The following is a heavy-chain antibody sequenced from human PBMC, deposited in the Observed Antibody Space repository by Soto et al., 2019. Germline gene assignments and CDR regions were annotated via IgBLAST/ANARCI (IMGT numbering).Heavy chain of an antibody. V-gene: IGHV1-69*06. J-gene: IGHJ5*02. CDR3: ASGIRGETTVTKEEFGP. D-gene: IGHD4-4*01. Sequence: SVKVSCKASGGTFGSYAISWVRQAPGQGLEWMGGIIPIFGTANYAQKFQGRVTITADKSTSTAYMEPSSLRSEDTAVYYCASGIRGETTVTKEEFGPWGQGTRVIVSS. CDR1: GGTFGSYA. CDR2: IIPIFGTA.